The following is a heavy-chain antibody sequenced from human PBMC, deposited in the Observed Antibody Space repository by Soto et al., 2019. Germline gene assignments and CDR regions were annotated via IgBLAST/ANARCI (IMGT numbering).Heavy chain of an antibody. CDR2: VYYNGNT. D-gene: IGHD4-17*01. CDR1: GCSTVSSLYQ. CDR3: ARGGTVTLRGDYYGMDV. V-gene: IGHV4-39*01. J-gene: IGHJ6*02. Sequence: SETLSVTCTVSGCSTVSSLYQWVWIRQPPGKRLQWIGNVYYNGNTYYSPSLMSRLTISVDTSNNQFSLRLTSVTAADTAVYYCARGGTVTLRGDYYGMDVWGQGTTVT.